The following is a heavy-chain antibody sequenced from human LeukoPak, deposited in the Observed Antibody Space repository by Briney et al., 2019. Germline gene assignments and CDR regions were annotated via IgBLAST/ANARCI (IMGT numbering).Heavy chain of an antibody. Sequence: PSETLSLTCTVSGGSISSSSYYWGWIRQPPGKGLEWIGSSYYSGSTYYNSSLKSRVNISVATYKNQFSLKLSSVTAADTAVYYCARQDYSDYGRDFDYWGQGTLVTVSS. D-gene: IGHD4-11*01. CDR1: GGSISSSSYY. V-gene: IGHV4-39*01. J-gene: IGHJ4*02. CDR3: ARQDYSDYGRDFDY. CDR2: SYYSGST.